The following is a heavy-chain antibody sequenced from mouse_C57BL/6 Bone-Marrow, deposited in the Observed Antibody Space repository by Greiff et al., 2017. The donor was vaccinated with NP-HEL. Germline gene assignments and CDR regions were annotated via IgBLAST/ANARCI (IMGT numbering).Heavy chain of an antibody. CDR1: GYSITSGYY. J-gene: IGHJ4*01. D-gene: IGHD2-3*01. CDR3: ASQDGYYVRYGMDY. CDR2: ISYDGSN. V-gene: IGHV3-6*01. Sequence: EVQLQQSGPGLVKPSQSLSLTCSVTGYSITSGYYWNWIRQFPGNKLEWMGYISYDGSNNYNPSLKNRISITRDTSKNQFFLKLNSVTTEDTATYYGASQDGYYVRYGMDYWGQGTSVTVSS.